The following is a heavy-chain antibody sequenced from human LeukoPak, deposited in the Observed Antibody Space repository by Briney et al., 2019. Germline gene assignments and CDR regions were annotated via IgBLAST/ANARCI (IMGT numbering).Heavy chain of an antibody. CDR2: ISVSGTTI. V-gene: IGHV3-21*06. CDR3: TRDKPGEVFFDD. Sequence: GGSLSLSFAASGITFSRYTMNWVRQAPGKGLEWVSFISVSGTTIYYADSVKGRLPISRATAKNSLYLQMNSLRAEDTTVYYCTRDKPGEVFFDDWGQATLVTVSA. CDR1: GITFSRYT. D-gene: IGHD2-21*01. J-gene: IGHJ4*01.